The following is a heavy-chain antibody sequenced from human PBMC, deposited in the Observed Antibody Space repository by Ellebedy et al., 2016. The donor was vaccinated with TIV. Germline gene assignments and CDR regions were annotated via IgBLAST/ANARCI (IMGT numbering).Heavy chain of an antibody. D-gene: IGHD2-2*01. J-gene: IGHJ6*03. CDR2: INPSGGRT. V-gene: IGHV1-46*01. CDR3: ARDRLSEVLNGGLGVNQLLAPYYMDV. CDR1: GYTFISYY. Sequence: ASVKVSXXASGYTFISYYMHWVRQAPGQGLEWMGIINPSGGRTSYAQKFQGRVTMTRDTSTSTVYMELSSLRSEDTAVYYCARDRLSEVLNGGLGVNQLLAPYYMDVWGKGTTVTVSS.